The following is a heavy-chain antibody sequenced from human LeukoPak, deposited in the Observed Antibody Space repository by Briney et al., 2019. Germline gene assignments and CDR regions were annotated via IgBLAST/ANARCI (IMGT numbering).Heavy chain of an antibody. V-gene: IGHV3-21*01. Sequence: GGSLRLSCAASGFTFSRYTMNWVRQAPGKGLEWVSSISSSGYYIYQADSVKGRFTISRDNAKNSLYLQMNGLGAEDTAVYYCARELNGYGYYFFDYWGPGTLVTVSS. CDR2: ISSSGYYI. CDR3: ARELNGYGYYFFDY. D-gene: IGHD3-16*01. J-gene: IGHJ4*02. CDR1: GFTFSRYT.